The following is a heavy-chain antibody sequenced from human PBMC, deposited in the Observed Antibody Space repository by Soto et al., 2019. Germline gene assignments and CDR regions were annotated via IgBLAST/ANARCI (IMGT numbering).Heavy chain of an antibody. J-gene: IGHJ4*02. Sequence: QLQLVESGGGVVQPGTSLRLSCAASGFRFKSFVMHWVRQAPGKGLDWVAFTSYDGNNKDYGDSVKGRFTVSRDNSQNTLHLQMDFLRPEDTALYYCARWGTTGGFDLWGQGTLVFVSS. CDR3: ARWGTTGGFDL. CDR1: GFRFKSFV. CDR2: TSYDGNNK. V-gene: IGHV3-30*19. D-gene: IGHD3-16*01.